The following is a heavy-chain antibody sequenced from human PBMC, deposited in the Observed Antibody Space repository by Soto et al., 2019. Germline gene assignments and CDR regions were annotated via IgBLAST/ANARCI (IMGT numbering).Heavy chain of an antibody. V-gene: IGHV3-33*01. D-gene: IGHD3-10*01. CDR2: IWYDGSNK. CDR3: ARDLFPGSRKNWLDP. CDR1: GFTFSSYG. Sequence: SEGSLRLSCAASGFTFSSYGMHWVRQAPGKGLEWVAVIWYDGSNKYYADSVKGRFTISRDDSKNTLYLQMNSLRAEETAVSYCARDLFPGSRKNWLDPWGQGT. J-gene: IGHJ5*02.